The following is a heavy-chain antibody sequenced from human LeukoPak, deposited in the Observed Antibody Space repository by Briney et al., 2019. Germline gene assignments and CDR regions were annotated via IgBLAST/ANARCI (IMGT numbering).Heavy chain of an antibody. J-gene: IGHJ4*02. CDR1: GFTFGSYA. D-gene: IGHD2-2*03. V-gene: IGHV3-64*01. Sequence: GGSLRLSCAASGFTFGSYAMHWVRQAPGKGLEYVSAITNDGGTTFYANSVKGRFTISRDNSKNTLFLQMGSLRPEDMAVYYCARVDDFTYDFWGQGTLVTVSS. CDR3: ARVDDFTYDF. CDR2: ITNDGGTT.